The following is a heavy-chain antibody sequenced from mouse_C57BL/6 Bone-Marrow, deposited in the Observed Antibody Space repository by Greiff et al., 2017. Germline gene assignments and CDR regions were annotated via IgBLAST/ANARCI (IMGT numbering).Heavy chain of an antibody. CDR1: GFTFSSYG. V-gene: IGHV5-6*01. CDR2: ISSGGSYT. Sequence: EVKVVESGGDLVKPGGSLKLSCAASGFTFSSYGMSWVRQTPDKRLEWVATISSGGSYTYYPDSVKGRFTISRDNAKNTLYLQMSSLKSEDTAMYYCARHKNYGSSSWYFDVWGTGTTVTVSS. D-gene: IGHD1-1*01. J-gene: IGHJ1*03. CDR3: ARHKNYGSSSWYFDV.